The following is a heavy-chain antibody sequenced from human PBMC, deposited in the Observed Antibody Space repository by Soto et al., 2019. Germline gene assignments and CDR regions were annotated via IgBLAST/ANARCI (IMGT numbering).Heavy chain of an antibody. V-gene: IGHV4-59*01. Sequence: PSETLSLTCTVSGGSISSYCWSWIRQPPGKGLEWIGYIYYSGSTNYNPSLKSRVTISVDTSKNQFSLKLSSVTAADTAVYYCAITNYGDYVLGTYPLGNYYGMDVWGQGTTVTVSS. CDR2: IYYSGST. CDR1: GGSISSYC. J-gene: IGHJ6*02. CDR3: AITNYGDYVLGTYPLGNYYGMDV. D-gene: IGHD4-17*01.